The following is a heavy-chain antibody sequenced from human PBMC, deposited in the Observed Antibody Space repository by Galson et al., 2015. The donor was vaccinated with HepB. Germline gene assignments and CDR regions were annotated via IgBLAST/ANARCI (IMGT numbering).Heavy chain of an antibody. J-gene: IGHJ5*02. V-gene: IGHV1-3*01. CDR1: GYTFTSYA. D-gene: IGHD3-10*01. Sequence: SVKVSCKASGYTFTSYAMHWVRQAPGQRLEWMGWINAGNGNTKYSQKFQGRVTITRDTSTSTAYMELSSLRSEDTAVYHCARSKPSTTYYYGSWIGWFDPWGQGTLVTVSS. CDR2: INAGNGNT. CDR3: ARSKPSTTYYYGSWIGWFDP.